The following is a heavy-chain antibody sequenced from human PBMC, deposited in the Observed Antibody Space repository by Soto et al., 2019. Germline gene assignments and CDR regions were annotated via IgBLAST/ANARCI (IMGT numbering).Heavy chain of an antibody. CDR2: ISYDGSNK. J-gene: IGHJ5*02. CDR3: AKDLGYSGYDRVSDFDP. D-gene: IGHD5-12*01. CDR1: GFTFSSYG. V-gene: IGHV3-30*18. Sequence: HPGGSLRLSCAASGFTFSSYGMHWVRQAPGKGLEWVAVISYDGSNKYYADSVKGRFTISRDNSKNTLYLQMNSLRAEDTAVYYCAKDLGYSGYDRVSDFDPWGQGTLVTVSS.